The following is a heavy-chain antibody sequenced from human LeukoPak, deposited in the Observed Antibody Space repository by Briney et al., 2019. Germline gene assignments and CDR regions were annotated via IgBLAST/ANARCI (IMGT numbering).Heavy chain of an antibody. V-gene: IGHV3-73*01. Sequence: GGSLRLSCAASGFTFSGSAMHWVRQASGKGLEWVGRIRSKANSYATAYAASVKGRFTISRDDSKNTAYLQMNSLKTEDTAVYYCTRLDPGIAVAGAEYFQHWGQGTLVTVSS. CDR3: TRLDPGIAVAGAEYFQH. J-gene: IGHJ1*01. D-gene: IGHD6-19*01. CDR2: IRSKANSYAT. CDR1: GFTFSGSA.